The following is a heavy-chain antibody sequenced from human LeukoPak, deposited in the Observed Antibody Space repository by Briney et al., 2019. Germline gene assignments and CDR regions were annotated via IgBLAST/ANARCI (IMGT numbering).Heavy chain of an antibody. V-gene: IGHV5-51*01. CDR3: ARLPCTGGSCSKTFDY. D-gene: IGHD2-15*01. CDR2: INAADSDT. J-gene: IGHJ4*02. Sequence: GESLKISCKGSGYSFSSYWIGWVRQMPGKGLEWMGLINAADSDTRYGPSFQGQVLISVDKSISTAYLQWGNLKATDTALYYCARLPCTGGSCSKTFDYWGQGTLVTVSS. CDR1: GYSFSSYW.